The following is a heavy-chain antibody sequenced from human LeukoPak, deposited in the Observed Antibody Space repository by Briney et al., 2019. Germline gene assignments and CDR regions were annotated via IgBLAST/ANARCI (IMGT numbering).Heavy chain of an antibody. CDR3: ARSSSYYGSGSYYLGY. J-gene: IGHJ4*02. V-gene: IGHV4-34*01. CDR2: INRSGST. CDR1: GGSFSGYY. Sequence: SETLSLTCAVYGGSFSGYYWSWIRQPPGKGLEWIGEINRSGSTNYNPSLKSRVTISVDTSKNQFSLKLSSVTAADTAVYYCARSSSYYGSGSYYLGYWGQGTLVTVSS. D-gene: IGHD3-10*01.